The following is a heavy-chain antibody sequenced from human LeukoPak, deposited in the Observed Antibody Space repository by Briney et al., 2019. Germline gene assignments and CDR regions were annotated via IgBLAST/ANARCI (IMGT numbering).Heavy chain of an antibody. Sequence: PSETLSLTCAVYGGSFSGYYWSWIRQPPGKGLEWIGEISHSGSTNYNPSLKSRVTISVDTSKNQFSLKLSSVTAADTAVYYCARRRVGRWIQLWLSAFDYWGQGTLVTVSS. J-gene: IGHJ4*02. V-gene: IGHV4-34*01. CDR1: GGSFSGYY. CDR2: ISHSGST. D-gene: IGHD5-18*01. CDR3: ARRRVGRWIQLWLSAFDY.